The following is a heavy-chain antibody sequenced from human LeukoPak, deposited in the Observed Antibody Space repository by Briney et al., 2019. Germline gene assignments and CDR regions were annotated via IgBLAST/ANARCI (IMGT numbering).Heavy chain of an antibody. V-gene: IGHV1-69*05. CDR1: GGTFSSYA. Sequence: SVKVSCKASGGTFSSYAISWVRQAPGQGLEWMGGIIPIFGTANYAQKFQGRVTITTDESTSTAYMELSSLRSEDTAVYYCARDHLVAGRYYYYYYMDVWGKGTTVTVSS. CDR3: ARDHLVAGRYYYYYYMDV. D-gene: IGHD6-19*01. CDR2: IIPIFGTA. J-gene: IGHJ6*03.